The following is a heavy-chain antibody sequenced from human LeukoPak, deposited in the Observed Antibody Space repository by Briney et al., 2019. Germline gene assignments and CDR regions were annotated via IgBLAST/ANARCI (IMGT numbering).Heavy chain of an antibody. CDR2: ISGSGGST. CDR3: AKPNSYDILTGYSPHLYYFDY. Sequence: PGGSLRLSCAASGFTFSSYAMSWVRQAPGKGLEWVSAISGSGGSTYYADSVKGRFTISRDNSKNTLYLQMNSLRAEDTAVYYCAKPNSYDILTGYSPHLYYFDYWGQGTLVTVSS. J-gene: IGHJ4*02. V-gene: IGHV3-23*01. D-gene: IGHD3-9*01. CDR1: GFTFSSYA.